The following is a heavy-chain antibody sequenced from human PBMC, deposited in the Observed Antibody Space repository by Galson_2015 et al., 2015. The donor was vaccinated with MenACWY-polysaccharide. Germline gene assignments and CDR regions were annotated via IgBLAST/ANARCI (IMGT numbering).Heavy chain of an antibody. V-gene: IGHV1-3*01. J-gene: IGHJ4*02. CDR3: ARDSENPDY. CDR2: ISAGNGRT. Sequence: SVKVSCKASGYIFTNYAMHWVRQAPGQSFEWMGWISAGNGRTEYSQKFQGRVTITRDTSASTAYMEVSSLRYEDTAVYYCARDSENPDYWGQGTLVTVSS. D-gene: IGHD6-19*01. CDR1: GYIFTNYA.